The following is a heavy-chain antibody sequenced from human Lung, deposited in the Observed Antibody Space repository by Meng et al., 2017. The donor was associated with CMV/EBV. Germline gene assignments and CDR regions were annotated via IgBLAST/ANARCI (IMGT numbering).Heavy chain of an antibody. Sequence: GGSLRLXCVASGFSLSNYWMTWVRQAPGKALEWVANINQDGSQSYYVDSVRGRFTITRDNGGNSLYLQMNSLGGDDTAVYYCARDPNEDGGVTLDNWGQGXLVTVSS. CDR3: ARDPNEDGGVTLDN. J-gene: IGHJ4*02. CDR2: INQDGSQS. V-gene: IGHV3-7*01. CDR1: GFSLSNYW. D-gene: IGHD5-24*01.